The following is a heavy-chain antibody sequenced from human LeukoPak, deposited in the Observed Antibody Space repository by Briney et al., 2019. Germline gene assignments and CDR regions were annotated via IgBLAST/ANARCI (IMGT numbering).Heavy chain of an antibody. CDR1: GVYISSSAYY. Sequence: PSETLSLTCDVSGVYISSSAYYRGWLRQPPGKGLEWIGSVCYSGVTYYSPSGGVTISLDTSKNQFSLKLISVTAADTAVYYCARGRGWSSRRAFDIWGRGTMVTVSS. V-gene: IGHV4-39*07. D-gene: IGHD6-13*01. J-gene: IGHJ3*02. CDR3: ARGRGWSSRRAFDI. CDR2: VCYSGVT.